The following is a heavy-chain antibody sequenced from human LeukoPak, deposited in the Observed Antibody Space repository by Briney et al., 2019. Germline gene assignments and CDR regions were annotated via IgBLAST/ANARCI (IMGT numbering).Heavy chain of an antibody. CDR1: GFTFSSYA. Sequence: PGGSLRLSCAASGFTFSSYAMSWVRQAPGKGLEWVSAISGSGGSTYYADSVKGRFTISRDNSKNTLYLQMNSLRAEDTAVYYCAKDPTPPKIAAAGSSTTRRYGMDVWGQGTTVTVSS. CDR2: ISGSGGST. D-gene: IGHD6-13*01. CDR3: AKDPTPPKIAAAGSSTTRRYGMDV. J-gene: IGHJ6*02. V-gene: IGHV3-23*01.